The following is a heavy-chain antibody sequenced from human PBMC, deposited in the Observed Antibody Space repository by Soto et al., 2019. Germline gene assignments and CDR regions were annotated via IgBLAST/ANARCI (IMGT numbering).Heavy chain of an antibody. Sequence: SVKVSCKASGGTFSSYAISWVRQAPGQGLEWMGGIIPIFGTANYAQKFQGRVTITADESTSTAYMELSSLRSEDTAVYYCAREGHDYVWGTPTLCRFDPWGQGTLVTVSS. D-gene: IGHD3-16*01. CDR2: IIPIFGTA. V-gene: IGHV1-69*13. CDR1: GGTFSSYA. J-gene: IGHJ5*02. CDR3: AREGHDYVWGTPTLCRFDP.